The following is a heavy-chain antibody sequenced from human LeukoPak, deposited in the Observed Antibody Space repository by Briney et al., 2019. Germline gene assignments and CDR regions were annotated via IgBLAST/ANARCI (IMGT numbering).Heavy chain of an antibody. V-gene: IGHV1-69*06. J-gene: IGHJ5*02. D-gene: IGHD6-6*01. CDR1: GGTFSSYA. CDR2: IIPIFGTA. Sequence: SVKVSCKASGGTFSSYAISWVRQAPGQGLEWMGGIIPIFGTANYAQKFQGRVTITADKSTSTAYMELSSLRSEDTAVYYCARDYRNSGLNWFDPWGQGTLVTVSS. CDR3: ARDYRNSGLNWFDP.